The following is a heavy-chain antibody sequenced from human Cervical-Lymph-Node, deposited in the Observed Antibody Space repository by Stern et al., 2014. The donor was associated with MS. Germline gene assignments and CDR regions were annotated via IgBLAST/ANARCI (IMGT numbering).Heavy chain of an antibody. Sequence: QVQLVQPGAEVKKPGASVKVSCKASGYTFTSYDINWVRQATGQGLEWMGSMNPNSGNTGYAQKFQGRVTMTRNTSISTAYMELSSLRSEDTAVYYCAREGGIEMATISHYYYGMDVWGQGTTVTVSS. D-gene: IGHD5-24*01. V-gene: IGHV1-8*01. CDR1: GYTFTSYD. CDR2: MNPNSGNT. CDR3: AREGGIEMATISHYYYGMDV. J-gene: IGHJ6*02.